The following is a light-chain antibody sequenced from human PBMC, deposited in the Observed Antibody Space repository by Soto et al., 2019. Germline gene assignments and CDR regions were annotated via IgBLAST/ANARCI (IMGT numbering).Light chain of an antibody. CDR3: QQYGSSPGT. V-gene: IGKV3-20*01. Sequence: EIVLTQSPGTLSLSPGERATLSCRASQSVRDSHLAWYQQKPGQAPSLLIYETSSRATGIPDRFRGSGSGTEFALTIPRVEPEDVAKYFCQQYGSSPGTFGQGTKVEI. CDR1: QSVRDSH. CDR2: ETS. J-gene: IGKJ1*01.